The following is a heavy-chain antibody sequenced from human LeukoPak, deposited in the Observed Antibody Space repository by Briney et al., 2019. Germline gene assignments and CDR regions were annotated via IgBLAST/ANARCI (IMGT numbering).Heavy chain of an antibody. V-gene: IGHV4-59*01. CDR1: GGAISRNY. J-gene: IGHJ6*03. CDR3: ARGGYCSSTSCSLYYYYMDV. D-gene: IGHD2-2*01. CDR2: IYYSGST. Sequence: SETQSLACTVPGGAISRNYGGWVRHPPRKRKEWIGYIYYSGSTNYNPSLKSRVTISVDTSKNQFSLKLSSVTAADTAVYYCARGGYCSSTSCSLYYYYMDVWGKGTTVTVSS.